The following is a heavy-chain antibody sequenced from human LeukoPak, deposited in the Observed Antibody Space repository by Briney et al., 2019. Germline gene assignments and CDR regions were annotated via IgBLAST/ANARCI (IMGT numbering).Heavy chain of an antibody. V-gene: IGHV4-4*07. CDR3: ARDIIRDSTGRWFDP. CDR2: MYFSGST. D-gene: IGHD3-22*01. CDR1: GGSITGYY. Sequence: SETLSLTCTVSGGSITGYYWRWIRQPAGKGLEWIGRMYFSGSTNYNPSLKSRVTMSLDTSKNQFSLKLSSVTASDTAVYYCARDIIRDSTGRWFDPWGQGTLVTVSS. J-gene: IGHJ5*02.